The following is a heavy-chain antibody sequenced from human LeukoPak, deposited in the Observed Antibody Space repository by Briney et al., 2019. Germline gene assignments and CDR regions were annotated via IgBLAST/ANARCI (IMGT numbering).Heavy chain of an antibody. D-gene: IGHD5-18*01. Sequence: ASVKVSCKASGYTFTGYYMHWVRQAPGQGLEWMGWINPNSGGTNYAQKFQGRVTMTRDTSISTAYMELSRLRSDDTAVYYCARDQYSYGVFGNLDYWGQGTLVTVSS. V-gene: IGHV1-2*02. CDR3: ARDQYSYGVFGNLDY. J-gene: IGHJ4*02. CDR1: GYTFTGYY. CDR2: INPNSGGT.